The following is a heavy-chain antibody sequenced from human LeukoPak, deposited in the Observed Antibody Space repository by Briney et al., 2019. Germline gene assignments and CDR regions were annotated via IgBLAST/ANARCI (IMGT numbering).Heavy chain of an antibody. V-gene: IGHV4-38-2*01. D-gene: IGHD2-15*01. CDR1: GYSISSGYY. CDR3: ARSRSGGSDY. J-gene: IGHJ4*02. Sequence: SETLSLTCAVSGYSISSGYYCGWIRQPPGKGLEWIGSIYHSGSTYYNPSLKSRVTISVDTSKNQSSLKLSSVTAADTAVYYCARSRSGGSDYWGQGTLVTVSS. CDR2: IYHSGST.